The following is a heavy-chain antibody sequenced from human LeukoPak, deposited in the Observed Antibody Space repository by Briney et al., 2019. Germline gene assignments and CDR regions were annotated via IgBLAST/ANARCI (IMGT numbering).Heavy chain of an antibody. D-gene: IGHD6-19*01. CDR2: ISDSGDRT. Sequence: PGGSVRLSCAASGYAFSSQDMGWVRQAPGKGLEWVSAISDSGDRTYYVDSVKGRFTISRDNSKNTLYLQMNSLRADDTAVYYCAKDARRSSGWYFFDHWGQGTLVTVSS. CDR3: AKDARRSSGWYFFDH. V-gene: IGHV3-23*01. J-gene: IGHJ4*02. CDR1: GYAFSSQD.